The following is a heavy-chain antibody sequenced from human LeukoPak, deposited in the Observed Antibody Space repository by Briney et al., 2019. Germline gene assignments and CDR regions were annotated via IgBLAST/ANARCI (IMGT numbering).Heavy chain of an antibody. J-gene: IGHJ4*02. CDR3: ARGDLYGDYVILN. CDR1: GFTFSSCG. CDR2: IWYDGSHK. V-gene: IGHV3-33*01. D-gene: IGHD4-17*01. Sequence: GRSLRLSRAASGFTFSSCGMHWVRQAPGKGLEWVAVIWYDGSHKYYVDSVEGRFTISRDNSKNTLYLQMNSLRAEDTAVYYCARGDLYGDYVILNWGQGTLVTVSS.